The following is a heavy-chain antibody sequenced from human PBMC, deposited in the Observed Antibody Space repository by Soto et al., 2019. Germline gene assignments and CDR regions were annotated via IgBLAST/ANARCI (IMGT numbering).Heavy chain of an antibody. J-gene: IGHJ5*02. V-gene: IGHV2-5*01. D-gene: IGHD3-10*01. Sequence: QITLKESGPTLVKPTQTLTLTCTFSGFSLSTSGVGVGWIRQPPGKALEWLALIYWNDDKRYSPSLKSRLTIPKETSKNQVFLTMTNMDPVDTATYYCAHSALLWFAELLYRTGFDPWGQGTLVTVSS. CDR3: AHSALLWFAELLYRTGFDP. CDR2: IYWNDDK. CDR1: GFSLSTSGVG.